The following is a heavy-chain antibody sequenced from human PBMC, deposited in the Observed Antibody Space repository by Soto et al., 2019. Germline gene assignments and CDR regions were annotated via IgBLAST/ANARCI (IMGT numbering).Heavy chain of an antibody. Sequence: ASVKVSCKASGYTFTSYGISWVRQAPGQGLEWMGWISAYNGNTNYAQKLQGRVTMTTDTSTSTAYMELRSLRSDDTAVYYCARVRRYHITMVRGVPDAFDIWGQGTMVTVSS. CDR3: ARVRRYHITMVRGVPDAFDI. CDR2: ISAYNGNT. V-gene: IGHV1-18*01. D-gene: IGHD3-10*01. J-gene: IGHJ3*02. CDR1: GYTFTSYG.